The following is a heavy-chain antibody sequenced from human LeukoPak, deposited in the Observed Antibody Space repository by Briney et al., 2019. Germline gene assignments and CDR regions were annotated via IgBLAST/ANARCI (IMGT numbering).Heavy chain of an antibody. CDR3: AKEEEAVAGTGSDY. D-gene: IGHD6-19*01. Sequence: PGGSLRLSCAASGFSVSSNYLTWVRQAPGKGLEWVSAISGSGGSTYYADSVKGRFTISRDNSKNTLYLQMNSLRAEDTAVYYCAKEEEAVAGTGSDYWGQGTLVTVSS. V-gene: IGHV3-23*01. CDR1: GFSVSSNY. CDR2: ISGSGGST. J-gene: IGHJ4*02.